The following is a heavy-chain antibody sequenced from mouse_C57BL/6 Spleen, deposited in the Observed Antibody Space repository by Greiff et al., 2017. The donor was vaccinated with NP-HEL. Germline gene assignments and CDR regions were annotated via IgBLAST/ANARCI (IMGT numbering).Heavy chain of an antibody. CDR3: ARGPYSGWFAY. V-gene: IGHV1-82*01. Sequence: VQLQQSGPELVKPGASVKISCKASGYAFSSSWMNWVKQRPGKGLEWIGRIYPGDGDTNYNGKFKGKATLTADKSSSTAYMQLSSLTSEDSAVYFCARGPYSGWFAYWGQGTLVTVSA. D-gene: IGHD2-12*01. J-gene: IGHJ3*01. CDR1: GYAFSSSW. CDR2: IYPGDGDT.